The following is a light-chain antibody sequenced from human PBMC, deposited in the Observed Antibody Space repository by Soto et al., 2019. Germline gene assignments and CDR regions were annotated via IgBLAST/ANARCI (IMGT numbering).Light chain of an antibody. J-gene: IGKJ4*01. V-gene: IGKV3-15*01. CDR2: FAT. Sequence: ERVMTQSPATLSVSPGEKATLSCRASQTVSNNLDWYQQKAGQAPRLLIYFATTRATGIPARFSGSGSGTEFTLTISTLQSEDFAVYYCQQYNEWPLTFGGGTKVETK. CDR1: QTVSNN. CDR3: QQYNEWPLT.